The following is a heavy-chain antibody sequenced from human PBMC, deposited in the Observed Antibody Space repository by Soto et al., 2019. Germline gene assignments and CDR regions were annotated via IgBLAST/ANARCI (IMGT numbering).Heavy chain of an antibody. CDR3: ARGKIPSGYFDY. CDR2: FTHSGTT. D-gene: IGHD2-21*01. Sequence: SETLSLTCAVYGGSFSGYYWTWIRKPPGKGLEWIGDFTHSGTTSYKPSLRSRVSISLDTSKSQFSLKLTSLTAADTAVYYCARGKIPSGYFDYWGQGILVTVSS. V-gene: IGHV4-34*01. J-gene: IGHJ4*02. CDR1: GGSFSGYY.